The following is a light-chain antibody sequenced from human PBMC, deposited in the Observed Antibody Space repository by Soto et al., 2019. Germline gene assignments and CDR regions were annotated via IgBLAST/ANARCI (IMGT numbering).Light chain of an antibody. CDR2: GAS. Sequence: EIVMTQSPATLSVSPGERATLSCRASHSVSSNLAWYQQKPGQAPRLLVYGASNRATGIPARFSGSGSGTEFTLTISSLQSEDFAVYYCQQYNNWPETFGQGTKVEIK. CDR1: HSVSSN. V-gene: IGKV3-15*01. J-gene: IGKJ1*01. CDR3: QQYNNWPET.